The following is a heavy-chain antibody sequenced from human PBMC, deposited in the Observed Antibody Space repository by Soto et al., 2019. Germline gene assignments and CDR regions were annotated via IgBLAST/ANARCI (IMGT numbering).Heavy chain of an antibody. V-gene: IGHV3-48*01. CDR1: GFTFSSYS. D-gene: IGHD6-19*01. CDR3: ASGADYSPAVAGTAGFDY. Sequence: GGSLRLSCAASGFTFSSYSMNWVRQAPGKGLEWVSYISSSSSTIYYADSVKGRFTISRDNAKNSLYLQMNSLRAEDTAVYYCASGADYSPAVAGTAGFDYWGQGTLVTVSS. CDR2: ISSSSSTI. J-gene: IGHJ4*02.